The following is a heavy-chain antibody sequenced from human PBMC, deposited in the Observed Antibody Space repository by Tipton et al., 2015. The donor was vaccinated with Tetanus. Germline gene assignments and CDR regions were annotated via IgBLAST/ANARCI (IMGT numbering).Heavy chain of an antibody. CDR2: TYYRSRWYN. CDR3: ARDPLGDETIFDY. D-gene: IGHD3-10*01. V-gene: IGHV6-1*01. Sequence: GLVKPSQTLSLTCAISGDSVSSNSAAWNWIRQSPSRGLEWLARTYYRSRWYNDYALSVKSRITISPDTSKNQFSLQLNYVTPDDTAVYYCARDPLGDETIFDYWGQGTLVTVSS. J-gene: IGHJ4*02. CDR1: GDSVSSNSAA.